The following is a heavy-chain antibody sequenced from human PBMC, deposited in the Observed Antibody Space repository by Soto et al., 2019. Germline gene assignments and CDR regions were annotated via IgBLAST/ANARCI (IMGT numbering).Heavy chain of an antibody. V-gene: IGHV3-11*01. CDR3: ATGKIGFYYGMDV. J-gene: IGHJ6*02. CDR1: GLTFSDHY. Sequence: QVQLVESGGGLVEPGGSLRLSCAASGLTFSDHYMNWIRQAPGKGLAWVSYISSSGSTIYNADSVKGRFTISRDNAKNALYLQMNSLRAEDTAVYYCATGKIGFYYGMDVWGQGTTVAVSS. CDR2: ISSSGSTI.